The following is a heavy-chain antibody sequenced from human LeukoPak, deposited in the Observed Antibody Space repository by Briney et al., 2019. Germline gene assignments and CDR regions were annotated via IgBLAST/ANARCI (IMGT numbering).Heavy chain of an antibody. V-gene: IGHV1-8*01. CDR1: GYIFTSYD. D-gene: IGHD3/OR15-3a*01. CDR2: MSPNSGNT. CDR3: TRGPPNWGYDF. Sequence: ASVKVSCKASGYIFTSYDINWVRQATGQRLEWLGWMSPNSGNTGYAQNFQGRVTMTRSTALSTAYMELSSLKSNDTAVYYCTRGPPNWGYDFWGQGTLVTVSS. J-gene: IGHJ4*02.